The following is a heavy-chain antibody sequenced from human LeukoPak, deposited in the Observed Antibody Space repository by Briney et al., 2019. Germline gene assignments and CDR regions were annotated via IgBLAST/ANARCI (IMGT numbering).Heavy chain of an antibody. V-gene: IGHV3-23*01. Sequence: GGSLRLSCAASGFTFSSYAMSWVRQAPGKGLEWVSDISGSGGSTYYADSVKGRFTISRDNSKNTLYLQMNSLRAEDTAVYYCARAPPNDYDSTGYYSSFDYWGQGTLVTVSS. J-gene: IGHJ4*02. CDR1: GFTFSSYA. CDR3: ARAPPNDYDSTGYYSSFDY. CDR2: ISGSGGST. D-gene: IGHD3-22*01.